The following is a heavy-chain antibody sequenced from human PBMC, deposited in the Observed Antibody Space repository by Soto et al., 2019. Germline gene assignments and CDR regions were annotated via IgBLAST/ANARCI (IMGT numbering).Heavy chain of an antibody. J-gene: IGHJ6*02. CDR3: ARGIQYRYGMDV. Sequence: EVQLVESGGGLVQPGGSLRLSCAAAGFTFSDHWMHWVRQAPGKGLVWVSRINGDGTNTFYADSVKDRFSISRDNAKNTVYLHMYSLRGEDTAVYYCARGIQYRYGMDVWGQGTTVTVSS. D-gene: IGHD4-4*01. CDR1: GFTFSDHW. CDR2: INGDGTNT. V-gene: IGHV3-74*01.